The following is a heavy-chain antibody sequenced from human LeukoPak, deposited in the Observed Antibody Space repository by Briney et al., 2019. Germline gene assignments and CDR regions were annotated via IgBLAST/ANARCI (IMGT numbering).Heavy chain of an antibody. Sequence: GGSLTLSCAASGFTFRNHGMNWVRQAPGKGLEWVSYISSTSSNIAYADPVKGRFTISKDNVKNSLYLQIDGLRVEDTSVYYCARGGAARPDYWGQGNVVMVSS. V-gene: IGHV3-48*04. CDR2: ISSTSSNI. CDR1: GFTFRNHG. J-gene: IGHJ4*02. CDR3: ARGGAARPDY. D-gene: IGHD6-6*01.